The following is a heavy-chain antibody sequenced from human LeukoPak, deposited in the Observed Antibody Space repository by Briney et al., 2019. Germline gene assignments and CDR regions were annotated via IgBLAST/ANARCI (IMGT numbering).Heavy chain of an antibody. CDR1: GFAFSSYS. Sequence: QPGGSLRLSCAASGFAFSSYSLNWVRQAPGKGLEWVSYISRGSSTTHHADSVKGRFTISRDNAKNLLYLEMNSLRAEDTAVYFCARQKDFWRGYYDYWGQGTLVTVSS. V-gene: IGHV3-48*01. CDR3: ARQKDFWRGYYDY. CDR2: ISRGSSTT. D-gene: IGHD3-3*01. J-gene: IGHJ4*02.